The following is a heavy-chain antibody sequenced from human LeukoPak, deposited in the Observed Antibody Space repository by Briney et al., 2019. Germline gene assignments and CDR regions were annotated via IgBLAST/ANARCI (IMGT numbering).Heavy chain of an antibody. Sequence: SETLSLTCAVYGGSFSGYYWSWIRQPPGKGLEWIGEINHSGSTSYNPSLKSRVTISVDTSKNQFSLKLSSVTAADTAVYYCARGGRFLEWLLTNWGQGTLVTVSS. CDR1: GGSFSGYY. D-gene: IGHD3-3*01. CDR2: INHSGST. J-gene: IGHJ4*02. V-gene: IGHV4-34*01. CDR3: ARGGRFLEWLLTN.